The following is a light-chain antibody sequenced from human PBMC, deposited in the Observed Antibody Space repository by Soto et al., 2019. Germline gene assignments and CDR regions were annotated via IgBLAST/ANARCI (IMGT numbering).Light chain of an antibody. CDR2: GAS. CDR3: QHYNGWPL. CDR1: QAVATN. V-gene: IGKV3-15*01. Sequence: EIVMTQSPAALSLSPGERVTLSCRANQAVATNLAWYQFRPGQAPRLLIYGASIRATGVPDRFSGSGSGTEFTLTISSLESEDFATYFCQHYNGWPLFGGGTKVEIK. J-gene: IGKJ4*01.